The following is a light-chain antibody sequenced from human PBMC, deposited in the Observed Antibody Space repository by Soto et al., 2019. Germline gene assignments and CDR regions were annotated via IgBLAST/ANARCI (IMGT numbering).Light chain of an antibody. CDR2: DAS. CDR3: QPRSNWPPIT. J-gene: IGKJ5*01. Sequence: LSQSLATVSLQQGERATISCSVSQSVSSYLAWYQQKPGQAPRLLIYDASNRATGIPARFSGSGSGTDFTLTISSLEPEDVAVYYCQPRSNWPPITFGHG. CDR1: QSVSSY. V-gene: IGKV3-11*01.